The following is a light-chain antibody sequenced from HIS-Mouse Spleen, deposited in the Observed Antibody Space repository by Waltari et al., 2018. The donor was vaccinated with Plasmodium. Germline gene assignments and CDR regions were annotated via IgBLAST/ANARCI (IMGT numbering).Light chain of an antibody. J-gene: IGKJ2*01. V-gene: IGKV3D-7*01. CDR2: GAS. CDR3: QQDYNLPYT. CDR1: QSVSSSY. Sequence: EIVMTQSPATLSLSPGEKATLSCRSSQSVSSSYLSWDQQKPGQAPRIISDGASTRATGIPARFSGSGSGTYFTLTISSLQPEDFAVYYCQQDYNLPYTFGQGTKLEIK.